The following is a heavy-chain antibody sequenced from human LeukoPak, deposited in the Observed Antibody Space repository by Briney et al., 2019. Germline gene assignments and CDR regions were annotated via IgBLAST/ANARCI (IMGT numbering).Heavy chain of an antibody. CDR1: GFTFSSYS. V-gene: IGHV3-21*01. CDR2: ISSSSSYI. J-gene: IGHJ4*02. D-gene: IGHD6-13*01. CDR3: AREGAAGTWFDC. Sequence: KPGGSLRLSCAASGFTFSSYSMNWVRQAPGKGLEWVSSISSSSSYIYYADSVKGRFTISRDNAKNSLYLQMNSLRAEDTAVYYCAREGAAGTWFDCWDQGTLVTVSS.